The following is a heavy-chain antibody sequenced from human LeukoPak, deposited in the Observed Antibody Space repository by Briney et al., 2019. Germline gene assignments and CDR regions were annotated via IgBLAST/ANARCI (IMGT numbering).Heavy chain of an antibody. D-gene: IGHD4-17*01. Sequence: SETLSLTCTVSGGSISSSCYYWGWIRQPPGKGLEWIGGIYYSGSTYYNPSLKSRVTISVDTSKNQFSLKLSSVTAADTAVYYCARLFNRMTTVTFDYWGQGTLVTVSS. J-gene: IGHJ4*02. CDR1: GGSISSSCYY. V-gene: IGHV4-39*01. CDR3: ARLFNRMTTVTFDY. CDR2: IYYSGST.